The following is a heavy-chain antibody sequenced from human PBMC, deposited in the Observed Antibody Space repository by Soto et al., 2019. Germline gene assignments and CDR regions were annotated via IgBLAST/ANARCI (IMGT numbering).Heavy chain of an antibody. Sequence: QVQLVESGGGVVQPGMSLRLSCAASEFSFSDYGMHWVRQAPGKGLEWVAVISYDGKNKHYADSVKGRFTISRDNSKNTLYLQMSSLRAEDTAMYYCARDKVGDYGGRHYYYYGSDVWGQGTTVTVSS. V-gene: IGHV3-30*03. CDR2: ISYDGKNK. CDR3: ARDKVGDYGGRHYYYYGSDV. D-gene: IGHD4-17*01. J-gene: IGHJ6*02. CDR1: EFSFSDYG.